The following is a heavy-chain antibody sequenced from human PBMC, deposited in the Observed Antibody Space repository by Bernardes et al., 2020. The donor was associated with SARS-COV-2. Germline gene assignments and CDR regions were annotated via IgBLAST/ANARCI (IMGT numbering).Heavy chain of an antibody. CDR1: GGSISSYY. CDR2: IYYSGST. V-gene: IGHV4-59*01. Sequence: SETLSLTRTVSGGSISSYYWSWIRQPPGKGLEWIGYIYYSGSTNYNPSLKSRVTISVDTSKNQFSLKLSSVTAADTAVYYCARGATIFGVVIRPFDYWGQGTLVTVSS. CDR3: ARGATIFGVVIRPFDY. D-gene: IGHD3-3*01. J-gene: IGHJ4*02.